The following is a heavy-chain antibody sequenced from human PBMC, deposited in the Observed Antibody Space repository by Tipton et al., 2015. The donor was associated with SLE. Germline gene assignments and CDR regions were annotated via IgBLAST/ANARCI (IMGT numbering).Heavy chain of an antibody. CDR1: GFTFSSYS. V-gene: IGHV3-48*01. CDR3: AKSLPPEEGYAFDV. Sequence: GSLRLSCAASGFTFSSYSMNWVRQAPGKGLEWVSYISSSSSTIYYADSVKGRFTISRDNSKNTLYLLLNSLRAEDTAVYYCAKSLPPEEGYAFDVWGQGTMVTVSS. J-gene: IGHJ3*01. CDR2: ISSSSSTI.